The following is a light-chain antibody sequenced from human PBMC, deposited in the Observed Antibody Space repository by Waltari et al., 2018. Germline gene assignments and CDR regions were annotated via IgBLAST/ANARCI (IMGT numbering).Light chain of an antibody. CDR1: QSISSY. Sequence: DIQMTQSPSSLSASVGDRVTITCRASQSISSYLNWYQQKPGNAPKLLIYAASSLQSGVPSRFSGSGSGTDFTLTISSLQPEDFATYYCQQSYSTQLTFGGGTKVEIK. V-gene: IGKV1-39*01. CDR2: AAS. J-gene: IGKJ4*01. CDR3: QQSYSTQLT.